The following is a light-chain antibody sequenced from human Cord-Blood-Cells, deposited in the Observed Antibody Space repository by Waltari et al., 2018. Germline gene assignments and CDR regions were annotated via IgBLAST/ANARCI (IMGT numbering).Light chain of an antibody. CDR1: QSVSSY. J-gene: IGKJ5*01. CDR3: QQRSNWPT. V-gene: IGKV3-11*01. CDR2: DAS. Sequence: EIVLTQSPATLSLSPGERATLSCRASQSVSSYLAWYQQKPGQAPRLLIYDASNRATGIPARFSGGESGTDFTLTISSLEPEDFAVYYCQQRSNWPTFGQGTRLEIK.